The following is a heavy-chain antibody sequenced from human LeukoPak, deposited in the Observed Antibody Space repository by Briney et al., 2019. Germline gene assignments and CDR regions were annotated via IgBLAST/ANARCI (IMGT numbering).Heavy chain of an antibody. V-gene: IGHV3-48*01. CDR3: ARQYYDFWSGYYPTDY. CDR1: GFTFSIYS. D-gene: IGHD3-3*01. J-gene: IGHJ4*02. Sequence: GGSLRLSCAASGFTFSIYSMNWVRQAPGKGLEWVSYISSSSSTIYYADSVKGRFTISRDNAKNSLYLQMNSLRAEDTAVYYCARQYYDFWSGYYPTDYWGQGTLVTVSS. CDR2: ISSSSSTI.